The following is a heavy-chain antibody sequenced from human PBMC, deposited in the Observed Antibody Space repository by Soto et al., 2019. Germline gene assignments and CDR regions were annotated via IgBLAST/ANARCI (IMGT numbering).Heavy chain of an antibody. V-gene: IGHV3-23*01. J-gene: IGHJ5*02. Sequence: GGSLRLSCAASGFTFSSYAMSWVRQAPGKGLEWVSAISGSGGSTYYADSVKGRFTISRDNSKNTLYLQMDSLRAEDTAVYYCAKDRGSIAVGYNWFDPWGQGTLVTVSS. CDR1: GFTFSSYA. CDR3: AKDRGSIAVGYNWFDP. D-gene: IGHD6-19*01. CDR2: ISGSGGST.